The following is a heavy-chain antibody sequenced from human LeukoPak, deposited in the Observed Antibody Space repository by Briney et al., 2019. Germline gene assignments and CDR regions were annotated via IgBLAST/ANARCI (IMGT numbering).Heavy chain of an antibody. Sequence: SQTLSLTCTVSGDSISSGDYYWSWIRQPAGKGLEWIGRISSSGSTNYNPSLESRVTISVDTSKNQFSLKLSSVTAADTAVYFCARGPYSYDSSGAFDIWGQGTMVTVSS. CDR1: GDSISSGDYY. D-gene: IGHD3-22*01. CDR3: ARGPYSYDSSGAFDI. CDR2: ISSSGST. V-gene: IGHV4-61*02. J-gene: IGHJ3*02.